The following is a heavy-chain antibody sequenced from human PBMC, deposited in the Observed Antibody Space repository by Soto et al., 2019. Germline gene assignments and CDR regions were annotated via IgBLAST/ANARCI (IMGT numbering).Heavy chain of an antibody. D-gene: IGHD2-15*01. J-gene: IGHJ4*02. CDR1: GFTFTNYG. Sequence: QVQLVESGGGVVQPGRSLRLSCAASGFTFTNYGMHWVRQAPGKGLEWVAVISYDGSIKYYADSVKGRFTISRDNSKNTLSLQMSSLRDEDTAIYYSARQGRSDMGMRWGQGTLVTVSS. CDR2: ISYDGSIK. CDR3: ARQGRSDMGMR. V-gene: IGHV3-30-3*01.